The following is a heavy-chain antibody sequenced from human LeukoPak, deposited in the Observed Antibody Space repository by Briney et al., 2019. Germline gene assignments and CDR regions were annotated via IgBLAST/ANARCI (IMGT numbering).Heavy chain of an antibody. J-gene: IGHJ4*02. CDR3: ARQTGSGLFILP. CDR2: IYTSGST. Sequence: PSETLSLTCTVSGDSISSYYWNWIRQPAGKGLEWIGRIYTSGSTNYNPSLKSRVTMSVDTSKNQFSLRLTSVTAADTAVYYCARQTGSGLFILPGGQGTLVTVSS. CDR1: GDSISSYY. V-gene: IGHV4-4*07. D-gene: IGHD3/OR15-3a*01.